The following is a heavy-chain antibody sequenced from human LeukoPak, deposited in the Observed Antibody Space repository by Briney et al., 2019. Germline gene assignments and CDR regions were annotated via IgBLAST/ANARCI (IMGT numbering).Heavy chain of an antibody. D-gene: IGHD3-10*01. CDR2: ISGSGGST. CDR3: AKDLEWFGTYEFDY. J-gene: IGHJ4*02. CDR1: GFTFSSYA. V-gene: IGHV3-23*01. Sequence: PGGSLRLSCAASGFTFSSYAMSWVRQAPGKGLEWVSAISGSGGSTYYADSVKGRFTIFRDNSKNTLYLQMNSLRAEDTAVYYCAKDLEWFGTYEFDYWGQGTLVTVSS.